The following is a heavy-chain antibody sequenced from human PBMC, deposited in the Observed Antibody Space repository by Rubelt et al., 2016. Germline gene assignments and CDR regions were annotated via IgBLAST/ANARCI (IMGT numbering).Heavy chain of an antibody. CDR2: INIDAVTT. V-gene: IGHV3-23*01. CDR1: GFTVSGNF. Sequence: EVQLLESGGGLVQPGGSLRLSCAASGFTVSGNFMSWVRQAPGKGPVWVARINIDAVTTTYADSVNGRITHSRDNSKNPLYLQMNSLRAEDTAVYYCAKVAIAAPTLDYWGQGTLVTVSS. CDR3: AKVAIAAPTLDY. D-gene: IGHD6-13*01. J-gene: IGHJ4*02.